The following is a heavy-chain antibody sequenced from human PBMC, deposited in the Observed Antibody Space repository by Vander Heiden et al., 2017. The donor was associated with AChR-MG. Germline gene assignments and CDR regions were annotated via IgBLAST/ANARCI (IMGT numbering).Heavy chain of an antibody. V-gene: IGHV4-59*01. Sequence: QVQLQESGPGLVKPSETLSLTCPVSGGSISSYYWNWIRQSPGKGLDWIGYIYYSGSTNYNPSLKSRVSMSVDTSKNQFSLKLSSVTTADTAVYYCARSRYSVNYHRCMDVWGQGTTVTVSS. D-gene: IGHD1-26*01. CDR1: GGSISSYY. CDR3: ARSRYSVNYHRCMDV. J-gene: IGHJ6*02. CDR2: IYYSGST.